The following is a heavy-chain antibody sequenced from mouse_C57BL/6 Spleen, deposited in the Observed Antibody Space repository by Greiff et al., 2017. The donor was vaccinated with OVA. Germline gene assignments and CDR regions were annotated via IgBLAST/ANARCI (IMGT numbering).Heavy chain of an antibody. CDR2: IYPGDGDT. J-gene: IGHJ1*03. D-gene: IGHD2-1*01. CDR3: ARSRYYGNYVDWYFDV. Sequence: QVQLQQSGPELVKPGASVKISCKASGYAFSSSWMNWVKQRPGKGLEWIGRIYPGDGDTNYNGKFKGKATLTADKSSSTAYMQLSSLTSEDSAVYFCARSRYYGNYVDWYFDVWGTGTTVTVSS. V-gene: IGHV1-82*01. CDR1: GYAFSSSW.